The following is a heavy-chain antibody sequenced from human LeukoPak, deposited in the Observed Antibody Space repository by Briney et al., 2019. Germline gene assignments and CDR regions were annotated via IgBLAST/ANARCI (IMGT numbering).Heavy chain of an antibody. CDR3: ARGGSSGYYGFDY. J-gene: IGHJ4*02. Sequence: GGSLRLSRAASGFTFSSYSMNWVRQAPGKGLEWVSSISSSSSYIYYADSVKGRFTISRDNAKNSLYLQMNSLRAEDTAVYYCARGGSSGYYGFDYWGQGTLVTVSS. V-gene: IGHV3-21*01. CDR2: ISSSSSYI. CDR1: GFTFSSYS. D-gene: IGHD3-22*01.